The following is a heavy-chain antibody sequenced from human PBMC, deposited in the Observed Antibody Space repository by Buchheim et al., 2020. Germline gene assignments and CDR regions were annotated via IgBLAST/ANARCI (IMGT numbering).Heavy chain of an antibody. Sequence: QVQLQESGPGLVKPSQTLSLTCTVSGGSISSGGYYWSWIRQHPGKGLEWIGYIYYSGSTHYTPSLKSRVTISVDTSKNQFSLKLSSVTAADTAVYYCARAQGGITIFGVVIPLDWFDPWGQGTL. CDR2: IYYSGST. D-gene: IGHD3-3*01. J-gene: IGHJ5*02. V-gene: IGHV4-31*03. CDR3: ARAQGGITIFGVVIPLDWFDP. CDR1: GGSISSGGYY.